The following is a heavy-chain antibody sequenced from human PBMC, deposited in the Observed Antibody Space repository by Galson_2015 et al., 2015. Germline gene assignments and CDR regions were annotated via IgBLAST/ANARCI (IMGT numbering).Heavy chain of an antibody. Sequence: LEWVSSLRTGGAASYAVSVRGRFSISRDTSDNTLHLQMTSLRAEDTALYYCASSVYGDLHRGAYDIWGRGIVVTVSS. CDR2: LRTGGAA. V-gene: IGHV3-53*01. D-gene: IGHD4-17*01. J-gene: IGHJ3*02. CDR3: ASSVYGDLHRGAYDI.